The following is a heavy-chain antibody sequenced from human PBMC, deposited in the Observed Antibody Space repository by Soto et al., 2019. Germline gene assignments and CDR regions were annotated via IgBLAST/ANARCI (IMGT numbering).Heavy chain of an antibody. CDR3: ATRPLLPGAP. V-gene: IGHV3-53*01. J-gene: IGHJ3*01. D-gene: IGHD3-22*01. Sequence: EVQLVESGGGLIQPGGSLRLSCAASGFTFSSNDMNWVRQAPGKGLEWVSLIYSGGSTYYADSVKRRFTITRDNSKNPLYLQMSSLRAENTAVYYCATRPLLPGAPWGQGTMVTVSS. CDR2: IYSGGST. CDR1: GFTFSSND.